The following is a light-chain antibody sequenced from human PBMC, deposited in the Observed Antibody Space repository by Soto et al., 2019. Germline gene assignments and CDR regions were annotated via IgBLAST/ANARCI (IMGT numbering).Light chain of an antibody. Sequence: ETVMTQSPATLSVSPGERATLSCRASQSVTSNLAWYRQKPGQAPRLLIYGASTRATGIPGRFSGSGSGTEFTLTISSLQSEDFAVYYCQQYNNWPLTFGGGTKVDIK. J-gene: IGKJ4*01. CDR3: QQYNNWPLT. CDR2: GAS. CDR1: QSVTSN. V-gene: IGKV3-15*01.